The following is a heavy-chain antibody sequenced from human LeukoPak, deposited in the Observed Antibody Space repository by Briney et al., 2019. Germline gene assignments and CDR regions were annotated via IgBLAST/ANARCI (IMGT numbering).Heavy chain of an antibody. CDR1: GGSFSGYY. CDR2: INHSGST. CDR3: ARGVLRRDGYNFDY. D-gene: IGHD5-24*01. V-gene: IGHV4-34*01. Sequence: SETLSLTCAVYGGSFSGYYWSWIRQPPGKGLEWIGEINHSGSTNYNPSLKSRVTISVDTSKNQFSLKLSSVTAADTAVYYCARGVLRRDGYNFDYWGQGTLVTVSS. J-gene: IGHJ4*02.